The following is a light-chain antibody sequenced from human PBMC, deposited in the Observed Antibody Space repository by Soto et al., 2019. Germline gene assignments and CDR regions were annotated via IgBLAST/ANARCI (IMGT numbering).Light chain of an antibody. CDR2: AAS. J-gene: IGKJ3*01. CDR3: QQYDASPLT. V-gene: IGKV3-20*01. CDR1: QTLSTNS. Sequence: VFTQSAGIVSLSPGERATLSCRASQTLSTNSLAWYQQRPGQTPRLLIYAASTRNTDIPDRFNGSGSGTDFALTISRLEPEDFALYYCQQYDASPLTFGPGTKVDIK.